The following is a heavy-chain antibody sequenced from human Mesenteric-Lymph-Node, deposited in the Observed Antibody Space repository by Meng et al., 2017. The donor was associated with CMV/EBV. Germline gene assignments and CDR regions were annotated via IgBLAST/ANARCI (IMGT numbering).Heavy chain of an antibody. CDR2: INHSGST. J-gene: IGHJ4*02. V-gene: IGHV4-34*01. CDR3: ARHQRWLKSEGGFNY. CDR1: GGSFSGYD. D-gene: IGHD4-23*01. Sequence: HVQLQQWGEGLFKPSEPLSLPCAVYGGSFSGYDLSWIRQPPGKGLEWIGEINHSGSTNYNPSLKSRVTISVDTSKNQFSLKLSSVTAADTAVYYCARHQRWLKSEGGFNYWGQGTLVTVSS.